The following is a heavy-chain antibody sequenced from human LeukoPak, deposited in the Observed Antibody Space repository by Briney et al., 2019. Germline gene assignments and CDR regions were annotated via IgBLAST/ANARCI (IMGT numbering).Heavy chain of an antibody. CDR1: GFTFSSYW. D-gene: IGHD4/OR15-4a*01. J-gene: IGHJ4*02. Sequence: GGSLRLSCAASGFTFSSYWMSWVRQAPGKGLEWVAFIRYDGIHEFYADSVKGRFTISRDNSKDTLFLQMNSLRPEDAAVYYCAKDRQDYGAHWGQGALVTVSS. V-gene: IGHV3-30*02. CDR3: AKDRQDYGAH. CDR2: IRYDGIHE.